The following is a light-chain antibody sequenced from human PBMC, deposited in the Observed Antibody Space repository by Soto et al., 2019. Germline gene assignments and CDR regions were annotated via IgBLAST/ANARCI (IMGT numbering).Light chain of an antibody. CDR1: QSVDIS. Sequence: VMTQSPATLSVSPGERATLSCRASQSVDISLAWYQQKPGQTPRLLISGASTRATGIPARFSGSGSGTEFTRTISSLQSEDFAVYYCQQYHKWPPYTFGHGTKVEIK. CDR3: QQYHKWPPYT. J-gene: IGKJ2*01. CDR2: GAS. V-gene: IGKV3-15*01.